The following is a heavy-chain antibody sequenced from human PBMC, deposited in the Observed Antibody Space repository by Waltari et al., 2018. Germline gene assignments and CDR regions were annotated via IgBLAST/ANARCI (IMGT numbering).Heavy chain of an antibody. D-gene: IGHD1-1*01. CDR3: ASGLGYMDY. CDR2: IWYDGSNK. V-gene: IGHV3-33*01. CDR1: GFTFSSYG. Sequence: QVQLVESGGGVVQPGRSLRLSCAASGFTFSSYGMHWVRQAPGKGREWGGVIWYDGSNKYYAYSGKGRFTISRDNSKNTLYLQMNSLRAEDTAVYYCASGLGYMDYWGQGTLVTVSS. J-gene: IGHJ4*02.